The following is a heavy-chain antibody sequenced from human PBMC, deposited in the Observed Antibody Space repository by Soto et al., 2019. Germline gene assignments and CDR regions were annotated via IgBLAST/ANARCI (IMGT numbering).Heavy chain of an antibody. Sequence: ASVKVSCKASGYTFTSYGISWVRQAPGQGLEWMGWISAYNGNTNYAQKLQGRVTMTTDTSTSTAYMELRSLRSDDTAVYYCARDLSMLAAGVAFDIWGQGTMVTVSS. J-gene: IGHJ3*02. CDR1: GYTFTSYG. CDR3: ARDLSMLAAGVAFDI. CDR2: ISAYNGNT. D-gene: IGHD6-13*01. V-gene: IGHV1-18*01.